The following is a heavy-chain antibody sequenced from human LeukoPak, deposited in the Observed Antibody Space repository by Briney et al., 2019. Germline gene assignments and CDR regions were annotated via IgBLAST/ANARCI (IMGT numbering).Heavy chain of an antibody. J-gene: IGHJ4*02. CDR1: GYTFTSYA. V-gene: IGHV1-3*03. D-gene: IGHD3-3*01. Sequence: ASVKVSCKASGYTFTSYAMHWVRQAPGQRLEWMGWINAGNGNTKYSQEFQGRVTITRDTSASTAYMELSSLRSEDMAVYYCARGSSRYDFWSGYQPFDYWGQGTLVTVSS. CDR3: ARGSSRYDFWSGYQPFDY. CDR2: INAGNGNT.